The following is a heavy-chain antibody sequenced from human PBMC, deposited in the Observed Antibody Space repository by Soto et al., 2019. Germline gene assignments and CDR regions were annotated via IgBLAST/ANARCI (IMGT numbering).Heavy chain of an antibody. CDR1: GFTFSSSW. CDR2: INQDGSQR. V-gene: IGHV3-7*03. D-gene: IGHD6-6*01. J-gene: IGHJ5*02. CDR3: ARGFSSSPNWFDP. Sequence: HPGGSLRLSCVASGFTFSSSWMSWVRQAPGKGLEWVANINQDGSQRYYVDSVKGRFTISRDDAMNSLYLQMNSLRAEDTAIYYCARGFSSSPNWFDPWGRGTLVTVSS.